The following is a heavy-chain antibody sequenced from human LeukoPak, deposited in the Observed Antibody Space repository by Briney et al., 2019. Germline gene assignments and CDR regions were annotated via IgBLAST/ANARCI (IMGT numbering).Heavy chain of an antibody. J-gene: IGHJ2*01. V-gene: IGHV4-34*01. CDR1: GGSFSGYY. CDR3: ARRTHNWYFDL. Sequence: PSETLSLTXAVYGGSFSGYYWSWICQPPGKGLEWIGEINHSGSTNYNPSLKSRVTISVDTSKNQFSLKLSSVTAADTAVYYCARRTHNWYFDLWGRGTLVTVSS. CDR2: INHSGST.